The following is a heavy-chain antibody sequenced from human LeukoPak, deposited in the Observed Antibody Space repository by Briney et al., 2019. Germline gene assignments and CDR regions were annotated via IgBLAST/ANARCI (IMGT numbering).Heavy chain of an antibody. V-gene: IGHV4-59*08. CDR1: GGSISSYY. CDR2: IYYSGST. CDR3: ARQGHDYVWGSYRYLTMLDY. J-gene: IGHJ4*02. Sequence: PSETLSLTCTVSGGSISSYYWSWIRQPPGKGLEWIGYIYYSGSTNYNPSLKSRVTISVDTSKNQFSLKLSSVTAADTAVYYCARQGHDYVWGSYRYLTMLDYWGQGTLVTVSS. D-gene: IGHD3-16*02.